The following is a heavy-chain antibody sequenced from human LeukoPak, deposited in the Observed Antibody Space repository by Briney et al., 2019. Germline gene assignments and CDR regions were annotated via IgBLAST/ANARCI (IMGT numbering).Heavy chain of an antibody. Sequence: SSETLSLTCTVSGGSISSYYWSWIRQPPGKGLEWIGYIYYSGSTNYNPSLKSRVTISVDTSKNQFSLRLSSVTAADTAVCYCAGHAGLIVGEEYYFDYWGQGTLVTVSS. D-gene: IGHD2/OR15-2a*01. CDR1: GGSISSYY. J-gene: IGHJ4*02. CDR3: AGHAGLIVGEEYYFDY. V-gene: IGHV4-59*01. CDR2: IYYSGST.